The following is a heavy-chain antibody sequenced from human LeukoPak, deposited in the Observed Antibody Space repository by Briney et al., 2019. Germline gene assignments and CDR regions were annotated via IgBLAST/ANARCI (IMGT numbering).Heavy chain of an antibody. D-gene: IGHD2-15*01. Sequence: GASVKVSCKASGYTFTSYGISWLRQAPGRGLEWMGWISAYNGNTNYAQRLQGRVIMTTDTSTSTAYMELRSLRSDDTAVYYCARPLVGAYYYYGTDVWGQGTTVTVSS. CDR3: ARPLVGAYYYYGTDV. J-gene: IGHJ6*02. V-gene: IGHV1-18*01. CDR1: GYTFTSYG. CDR2: ISAYNGNT.